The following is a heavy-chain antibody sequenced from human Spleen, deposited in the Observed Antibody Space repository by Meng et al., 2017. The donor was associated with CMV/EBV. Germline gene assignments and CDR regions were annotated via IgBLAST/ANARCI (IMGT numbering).Heavy chain of an antibody. V-gene: IGHV4-34*01. D-gene: IGHD1-1*01. CDR2: INHSGSI. CDR1: GGSFSSHY. J-gene: IGHJ5*02. CDR3: ARALLTNKFDP. Sequence: SETLSLTCAVYGGSFSSHYWSWIRQFPGKGLEWIGEINHSGSINYSASLKSRVTISVDTSKNQFSLKLSSVTAADTAVYYCARALLTNKFDPWGQGTLVTVSS.